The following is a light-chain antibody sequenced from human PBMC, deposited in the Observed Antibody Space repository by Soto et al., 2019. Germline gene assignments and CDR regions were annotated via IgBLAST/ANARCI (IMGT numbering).Light chain of an antibody. V-gene: IGKV1-5*03. J-gene: IGKJ1*01. Sequence: DIPMTQSPSTLSASVGDRVTITCRASQSISRYLAWFQQKPGKAPKFLIYQASTLERGVPSRFSGSGSGTEFVLPISSLQPDDFPAYYCQQYNNYPWTFGQGTTVEI. CDR3: QQYNNYPWT. CDR1: QSISRY. CDR2: QAS.